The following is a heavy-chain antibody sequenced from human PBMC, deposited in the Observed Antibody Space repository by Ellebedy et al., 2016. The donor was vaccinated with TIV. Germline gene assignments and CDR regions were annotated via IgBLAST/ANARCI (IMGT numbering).Heavy chain of an antibody. CDR2: ISYDESNR. CDR1: GFPFSSYV. Sequence: GESLKISCAASGFPFSSYVMHWVRLAPGKGLEWMAVISYDESNRYYADSVKGRFTVSRDNSKNTLYLQMNSLRAEDTAVYYCARAPYWGQGTLVTVSS. V-gene: IGHV3-30*01. J-gene: IGHJ4*02. CDR3: ARAPY.